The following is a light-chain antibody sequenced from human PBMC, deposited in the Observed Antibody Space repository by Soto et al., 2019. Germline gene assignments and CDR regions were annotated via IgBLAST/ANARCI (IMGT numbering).Light chain of an antibody. CDR3: QQYGSSPWT. J-gene: IGKJ1*01. CDR1: QSVGSSY. CDR2: GAS. Sequence: EVGLTQSLGTLSLSTGERATLSCRASQSVGSSYLAWYLQKPGQAPRLLIYGASDRATGIPDRFSGSGSGTDFTLTISRLEPEDFAVYYCQQYGSSPWTFGQGTKVDI. V-gene: IGKV3-20*01.